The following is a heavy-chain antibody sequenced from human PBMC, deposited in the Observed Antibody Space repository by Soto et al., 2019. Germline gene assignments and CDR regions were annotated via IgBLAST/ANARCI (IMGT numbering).Heavy chain of an antibody. Sequence: ASVKVSCKASGYTFSNYCITWVRQTPGQPLEWLGWISLYSDGTNYAQKFQGRVSMTTDTSTTTAYMELRSLRSDDTAVYYCARVGGGSSSRDFDYWGQGTLLTVSS. V-gene: IGHV1-18*01. CDR2: ISLYSDGT. CDR1: GYTFSNYC. D-gene: IGHD6-13*01. J-gene: IGHJ4*02. CDR3: ARVGGGSSSRDFDY.